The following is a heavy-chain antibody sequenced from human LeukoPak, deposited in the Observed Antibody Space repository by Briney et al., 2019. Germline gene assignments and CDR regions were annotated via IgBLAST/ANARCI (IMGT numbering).Heavy chain of an antibody. V-gene: IGHV3-23*01. J-gene: IGHJ4*02. CDR2: ISGSGDST. CDR3: AKDRGIISDY. Sequence: GGSLRLSCAASGFTFSSYGMSWVRQAPWKGLEWVSAISGSGDSTYYADSVKGRFTISRDNSKNTLYLQMNSLRAEDTAVYYCAKDRGIISDYWGQGTLVTVSS. D-gene: IGHD3-10*01. CDR1: GFTFSSYG.